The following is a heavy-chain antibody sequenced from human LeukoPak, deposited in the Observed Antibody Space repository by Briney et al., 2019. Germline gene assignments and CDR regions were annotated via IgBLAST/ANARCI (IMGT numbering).Heavy chain of an antibody. CDR1: GYTFTSYY. CDR2: INPSGGST. D-gene: IGHD3-10*01. Sequence: ASVKVSCKASGYTFTSYYVHWVRQAPGQGLEWMGIINPSGGSTTYAQKFQGRVTMTWDTSTSTVYMELRSLRSDDTAVYYCARDVEGLLWFGESTNWFDPWGQGTLVTVSS. V-gene: IGHV1-46*01. J-gene: IGHJ5*02. CDR3: ARDVEGLLWFGESTNWFDP.